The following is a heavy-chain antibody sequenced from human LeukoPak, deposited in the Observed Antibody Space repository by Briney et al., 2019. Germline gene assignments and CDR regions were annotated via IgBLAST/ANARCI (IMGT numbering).Heavy chain of an antibody. V-gene: IGHV3-30*18. D-gene: IGHD3-3*01. J-gene: IGHJ6*02. Sequence: GGSLRLSCAASGFTFRSYGMPCVREAPGTGLKWGAVISYDGSNKYYADSVKGRFTISRDNSKITLYLQMSSVRAEDTAVYYCAKDRGYYDFWSGYYGHYYGMDVWGQGTTVTVSS. CDR2: ISYDGSNK. CDR1: GFTFRSYG. CDR3: AKDRGYYDFWSGYYGHYYGMDV.